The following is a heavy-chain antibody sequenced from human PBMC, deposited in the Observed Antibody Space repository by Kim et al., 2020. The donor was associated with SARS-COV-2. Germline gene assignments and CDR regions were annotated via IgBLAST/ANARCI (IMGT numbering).Heavy chain of an antibody. Sequence: GGSLRLSCAASGFTFGDYAMHWVRQAPGKGLEWVSGISWNSGSIGYADSVKGRFTISRDNAKNSLYLQMNSLRAEDTALYYCAKDRRKYDFWSGYNSYNWFEPWGQGTLVTVSS. V-gene: IGHV3-9*01. J-gene: IGHJ5*02. CDR2: ISWNSGSI. D-gene: IGHD3-3*01. CDR3: AKDRRKYDFWSGYNSYNWFEP. CDR1: GFTFGDYA.